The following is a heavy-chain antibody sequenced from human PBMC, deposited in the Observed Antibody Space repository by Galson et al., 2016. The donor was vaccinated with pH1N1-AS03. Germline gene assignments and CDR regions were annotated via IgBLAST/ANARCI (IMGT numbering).Heavy chain of an antibody. V-gene: IGHV3-23*01. CDR1: GFTFSTYA. Sequence: SLRLSCAASGFTFSTYAMSWVRQAPGKGLEWVSSISGAALSTYYADSVKGRFTVSRDNSKNTLYLQMNGLRAEDTAIYYCANPRASGTTMVTRLDYWGQGILVTVSS. D-gene: IGHD5-18*01. CDR3: ANPRASGTTMVTRLDY. J-gene: IGHJ4*02. CDR2: ISGAALST.